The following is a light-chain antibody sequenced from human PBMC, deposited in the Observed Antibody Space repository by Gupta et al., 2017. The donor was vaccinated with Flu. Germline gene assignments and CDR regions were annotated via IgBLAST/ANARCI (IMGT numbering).Light chain of an antibody. CDR1: QSVFYSFNNKTY. Sequence: DIVMIESPDSLAVSLGERATMNCKSSQSVFYSFNNKTYLAWYQQKPGQPPKVLIYWASTRESGVPDRFSGSGSGRDFTLTISSLQAEDVAVYYCQQDDSTPLTFGQGTKVEIK. CDR3: QQDDSTPLT. CDR2: WAS. V-gene: IGKV4-1*01. J-gene: IGKJ1*01.